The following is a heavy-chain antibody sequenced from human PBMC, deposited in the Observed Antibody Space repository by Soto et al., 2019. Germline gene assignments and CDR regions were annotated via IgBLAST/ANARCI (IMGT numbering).Heavy chain of an antibody. J-gene: IGHJ5*02. D-gene: IGHD6-6*01. Sequence: PSETLSLTCAVSGGYISGGYYYWGWIRQPPGKGLEWIGSIYHSGSTYYNPSLKSRVTISVDTSKNQFSLKLSSVTAADTAVYYCARDGGNRYSSSSHNWFDPWGQGTLVTVSS. CDR2: IYHSGST. V-gene: IGHV4-39*07. CDR3: ARDGGNRYSSSSHNWFDP. CDR1: GGYISGGYYY.